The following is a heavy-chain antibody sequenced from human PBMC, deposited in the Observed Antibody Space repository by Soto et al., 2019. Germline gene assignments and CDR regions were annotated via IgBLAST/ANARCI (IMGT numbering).Heavy chain of an antibody. CDR2: IYWNDDK. Sequence: QITLKESGPTLVQPTQTLTLTCTFSGFSLSTSGVGVGWIRQPPGKALEWLALIYWNDDKRSSPSLKSRLTITKDTSKTEEVLTRTNMAPVDTASYYCARPRGIRLGELSVYFDYWGQGTLVTVSS. D-gene: IGHD3-16*02. CDR3: ARPRGIRLGELSVYFDY. CDR1: GFSLSTSGVG. J-gene: IGHJ4*02. V-gene: IGHV2-5*01.